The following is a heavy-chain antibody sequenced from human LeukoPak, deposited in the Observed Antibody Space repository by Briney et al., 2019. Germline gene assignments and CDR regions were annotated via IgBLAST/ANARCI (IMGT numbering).Heavy chain of an antibody. CDR1: GFTFSSYA. Sequence: GGSLRLSCAASGFTFSSYAMHWVRQAPGKGLEWVAVISYDGSNKYYADSVKGRFTISRDNSKNTLYLQMNSLRTEDTAVYSCARKPFYGSGIGHWGQGTLVTVSS. D-gene: IGHD3-10*01. V-gene: IGHV3-30*04. J-gene: IGHJ4*02. CDR3: ARKPFYGSGIGH. CDR2: ISYDGSNK.